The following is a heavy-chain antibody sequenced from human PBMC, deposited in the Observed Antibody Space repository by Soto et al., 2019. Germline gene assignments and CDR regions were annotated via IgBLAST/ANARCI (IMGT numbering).Heavy chain of an antibody. D-gene: IGHD3-16*02. CDR2: ISAYNGNT. J-gene: IGHJ5*02. Sequence: QVQLVQSGAEVKKPGASVKVSCKASGYTFTSYGISWVRQAPGQGLEWMGCISAYNGNTNYAQKLQGRVTMTTDTSTSTAYMELRSLRSDDTAVYYCARQYRVWGSYRETLFDPWGQGTLVTVSS. V-gene: IGHV1-18*01. CDR3: ARQYRVWGSYRETLFDP. CDR1: GYTFTSYG.